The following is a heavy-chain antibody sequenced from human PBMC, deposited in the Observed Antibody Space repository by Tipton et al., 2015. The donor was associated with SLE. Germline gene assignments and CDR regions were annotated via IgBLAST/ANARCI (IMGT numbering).Heavy chain of an antibody. Sequence: LSLTCTVSGGSISSGDYYWSWIRQAPGKGLEWIGEINHSGSTNYNPSLKSRVTISVDTSKNQFSLKLSSVTAADTAVYYCARCSTRHYYYYYMDVWGKGTTVTVSS. CDR1: GGSISSGDYY. D-gene: IGHD2-2*01. V-gene: IGHV4-30-4*01. CDR3: ARCSTRHYYYYYMDV. J-gene: IGHJ6*03. CDR2: INHSGST.